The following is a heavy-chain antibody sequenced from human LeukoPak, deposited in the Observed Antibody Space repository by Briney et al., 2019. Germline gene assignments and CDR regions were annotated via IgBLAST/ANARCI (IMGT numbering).Heavy chain of an antibody. CDR3: AKSVGWVKYYFDY. D-gene: IGHD6-19*01. V-gene: IGHV3-23*01. CDR1: GITFNNYA. CDR2: ISGSGGVT. Sequence: GGSLRLSCAASGITFNNYAMSWVRQAPGKGLEWVSDISGSGGVTQYADSVKGRFTISRDNSKNTLYLQMNSLRAEDTAVYYCAKSVGWVKYYFDYWGQGTLVTVSS. J-gene: IGHJ4*02.